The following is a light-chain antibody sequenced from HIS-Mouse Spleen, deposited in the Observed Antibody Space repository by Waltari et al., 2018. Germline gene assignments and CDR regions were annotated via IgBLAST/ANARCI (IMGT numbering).Light chain of an antibody. Sequence: QSALTQPASVSGSPGQSITISCTGTSSDVGGYNYVSWYQQHPGKAPKLMSYDVSNRPSGVSNRCSGSKSGNTAALTSSGLQAEDEADYYCSSYTSSSFNVVFGGGTKLTVL. CDR1: SSDVGGYNY. J-gene: IGLJ2*01. CDR2: DVS. CDR3: SSYTSSSFNVV. V-gene: IGLV2-14*03.